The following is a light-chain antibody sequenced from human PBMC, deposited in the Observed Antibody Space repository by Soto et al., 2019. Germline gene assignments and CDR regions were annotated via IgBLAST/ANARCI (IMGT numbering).Light chain of an antibody. J-gene: IGKJ1*01. CDR3: QQYNTWPRT. CDR1: QSVSSN. CDR2: GAS. Sequence: EIVMTQSPATLSVSPGERATLSCRASQSVSSNLAWFQQKPGQAPRLLIYGASTRATGIPARFSGSGSGTDFTLTISSLQSEDFAVYYCQQYNTWPRTFGQGTKV. V-gene: IGKV3-15*01.